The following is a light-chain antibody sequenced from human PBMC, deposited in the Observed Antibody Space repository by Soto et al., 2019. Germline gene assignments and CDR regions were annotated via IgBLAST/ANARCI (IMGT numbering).Light chain of an antibody. J-gene: IGLJ1*01. CDR2: DIN. V-gene: IGLV2-14*03. CDR3: SSYTSSYTYV. CDR1: SSDVGVYNH. Sequence: QSALTQPASVSGSPGQSIAISCTGTSSDVGVYNHVSWYQQHPGKAPKLMIYDINNRPSGVSDRFSGSKSGNTASLTISGLQAEDEADYYCSSYTSSYTYVFGTGTKLTVL.